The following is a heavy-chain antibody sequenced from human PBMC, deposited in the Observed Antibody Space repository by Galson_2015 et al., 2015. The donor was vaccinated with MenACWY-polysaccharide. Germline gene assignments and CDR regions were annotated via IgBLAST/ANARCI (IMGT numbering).Heavy chain of an antibody. CDR2: IYNSGRT. Sequence: ENPSPTWTVSGGSLSRLYLGRVPQPPGKGLEWIVYIYNSGRTTFKPSPQSRATISVDTSKNQLSLKPSSVTTADTAVYYCARLNYYDGSGYYNVGEVYYYYMDVWGKGTTVTVS. CDR1: GGSLSRLY. J-gene: IGHJ6*03. V-gene: IGHV4-59*01. D-gene: IGHD3-22*01. CDR3: ARLNYYDGSGYYNVGEVYYYYMDV.